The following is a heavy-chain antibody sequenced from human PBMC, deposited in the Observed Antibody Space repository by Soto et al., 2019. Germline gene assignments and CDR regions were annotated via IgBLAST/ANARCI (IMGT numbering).Heavy chain of an antibody. CDR3: ARESGGATATLDYYYFYMDV. D-gene: IGHD5-12*01. CDR1: GYTFTSYG. Sequence: ASVKVSCKASGYTFTSYGISWVRQAPGQGLEWMGWINPNSGVTKYAQKFQGWVTMTRDTSIRTVYMQLSRLRFDDTAIYYCARESGGATATLDYYYFYMDVWGTGTTVTVSS. J-gene: IGHJ6*03. CDR2: INPNSGVT. V-gene: IGHV1-2*04.